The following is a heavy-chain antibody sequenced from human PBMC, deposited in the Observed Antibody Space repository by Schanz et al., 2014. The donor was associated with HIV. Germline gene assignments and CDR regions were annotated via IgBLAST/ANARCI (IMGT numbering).Heavy chain of an antibody. CDR3: ARAAFSSEYYYGMDV. J-gene: IGHJ6*02. Sequence: QVPLVQSGAALRKPGTSVKVSCMVPGGTFNSHGFGWVRQAPGQGLEWMGGIIPIFGTANYAQKFQGRVTIIADESTSTAYMELSSLRSADTAVYFCARAAFSSEYYYGMDVWGQGTTVTVSS. V-gene: IGHV1-69*01. D-gene: IGHD3-3*02. CDR1: GGTFNSHG. CDR2: IIPIFGTA.